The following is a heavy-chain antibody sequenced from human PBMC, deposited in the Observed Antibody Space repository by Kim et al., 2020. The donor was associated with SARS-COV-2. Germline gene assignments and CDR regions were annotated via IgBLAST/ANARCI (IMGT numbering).Heavy chain of an antibody. CDR3: ARVWFGELYIDY. CDR2: IIPIFGTA. Sequence: SVKVSCKASGGTFSSYAISWVRQAPGQGLEWMGGIIPIFGTANYAQKFQGRVTITADESTSTAYMELSSLRSEDTAVYYCARVWFGELYIDYWGQGTLVTVSS. CDR1: GGTFSSYA. D-gene: IGHD3-10*01. V-gene: IGHV1-69*13. J-gene: IGHJ4*02.